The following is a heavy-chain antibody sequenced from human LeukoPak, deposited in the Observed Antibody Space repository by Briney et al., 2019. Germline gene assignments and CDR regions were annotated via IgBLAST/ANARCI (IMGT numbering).Heavy chain of an antibody. CDR1: GGSISSSSYY. J-gene: IGHJ4*02. CDR2: INYSGST. D-gene: IGHD1-26*01. CDR3: ARAQSKYSGSYHLDY. V-gene: IGHV4-39*07. Sequence: SETLSLTCTVSGGSISSSSYYWGWIRQPPGKGLEWIGSINYSGSTYYNPSLKSRVTISVDRSKNQFSLKLSSVTAADTAVYYCARAQSKYSGSYHLDYWGQGTLVTVSS.